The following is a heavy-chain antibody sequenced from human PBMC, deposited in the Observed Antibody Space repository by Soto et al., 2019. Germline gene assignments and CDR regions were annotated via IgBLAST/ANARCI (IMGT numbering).Heavy chain of an antibody. CDR2: IYYSGST. V-gene: IGHV4-59*01. Sequence: SETLSLTCTVSGDSMSSYYWSWIRQPPGKGLEWIGYIYYSGSTTYNPSLRSRVTMSVDTSKNQFSLRLSSVTAADTAVYYCARGRREWLTLATIYGMDVWGQGTTVTVSS. J-gene: IGHJ6*02. CDR1: GDSMSSYY. CDR3: ARGRREWLTLATIYGMDV. D-gene: IGHD6-19*01.